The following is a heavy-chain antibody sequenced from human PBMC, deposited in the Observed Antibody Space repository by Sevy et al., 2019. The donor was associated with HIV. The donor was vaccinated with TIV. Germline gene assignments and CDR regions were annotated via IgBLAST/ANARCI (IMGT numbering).Heavy chain of an antibody. CDR2: ISYDGSNK. J-gene: IGHJ5*02. CDR3: ARDQHDYGGNLRTGWFDP. V-gene: IGHV3-30-3*01. CDR1: HYTFSSYT. D-gene: IGHD4-17*01. Sequence: GGSLRLSCAASHYTFSSYTMHWVRQAPGKGLEWVALISYDGSNKNYADSVKGRFTISRDKSKNTLYLQMNSLRAEDTAVYYCARDQHDYGGNLRTGWFDPWGQGTLVTVSS.